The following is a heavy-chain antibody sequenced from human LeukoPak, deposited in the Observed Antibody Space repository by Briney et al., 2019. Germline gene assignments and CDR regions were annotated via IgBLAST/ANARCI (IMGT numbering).Heavy chain of an antibody. CDR2: ISSNSSYI. CDR3: ATRGYSYGHTDWFDP. D-gene: IGHD5-18*01. CDR1: GFTFSSYS. V-gene: IGHV3-21*01. Sequence: GGSLRLSCAASGFTFSSYSMNWVRQAPGKGLEWVSSISSNSSYIYYADSVKGRFTISRDNAKNSLYLQMNSLRAEDTAVYYCATRGYSYGHTDWFDPWGQGTLVTVSS. J-gene: IGHJ5*02.